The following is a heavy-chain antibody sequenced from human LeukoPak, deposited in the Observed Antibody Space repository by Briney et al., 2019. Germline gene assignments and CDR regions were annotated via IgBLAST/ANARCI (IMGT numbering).Heavy chain of an antibody. Sequence: PGGSLRLSCAASGFTFSHYAMTWVRQTPGKGLEWVSTISGSGGSTYYGDSVNGRFTISRDNSKNTLYLQMNSLRAEDTAVYYCAKDRSSGSNGGLVRFDPWGQGTLVTVSS. V-gene: IGHV3-23*01. J-gene: IGHJ5*02. CDR1: GFTFSHYA. CDR3: AKDRSSGSNGGLVRFDP. CDR2: ISGSGGST. D-gene: IGHD1-26*01.